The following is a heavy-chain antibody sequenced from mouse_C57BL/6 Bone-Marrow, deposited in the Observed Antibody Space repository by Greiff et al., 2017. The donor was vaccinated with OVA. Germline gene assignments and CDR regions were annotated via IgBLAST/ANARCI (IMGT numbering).Heavy chain of an antibody. J-gene: IGHJ4*01. CDR2: IYPGNSDT. Sequence: VQLQQSGTVLARPGASVKMSCKTSGYTFTSYWMHWVKQRPGQGLEWIGAIYPGNSDTSYNQKFKGKAKLTAVTSASTAYMELSSLTNEDSAVYYCTREGYCYGGGRGGYAMDYWGQGTSVTVSS. D-gene: IGHD1-1*01. V-gene: IGHV1-5*01. CDR1: GYTFTSYW. CDR3: TREGYCYGGGRGGYAMDY.